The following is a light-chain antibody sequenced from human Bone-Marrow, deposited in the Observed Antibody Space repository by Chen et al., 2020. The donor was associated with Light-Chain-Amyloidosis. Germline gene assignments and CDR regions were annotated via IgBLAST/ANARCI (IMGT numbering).Light chain of an antibody. J-gene: IGLJ3*02. Sequence: SYVLTQPSSVSVAPGQTATIACGGNNIGSTSVHWYQQTPGQAPLLVVYDDSDRPSGIPERLSCSNSGNTATLNISRVEAGDEADYYCQVWDRSSDRPGFGGGTKLTVL. V-gene: IGLV3-21*02. CDR2: DDS. CDR3: QVWDRSSDRPG. CDR1: NIGSTS.